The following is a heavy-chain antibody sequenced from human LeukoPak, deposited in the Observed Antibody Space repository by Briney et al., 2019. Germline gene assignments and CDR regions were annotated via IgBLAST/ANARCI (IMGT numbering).Heavy chain of an antibody. J-gene: IGHJ4*02. Sequence: SETLSLTYTVSGGSISSSSYYWGWIRQPPGKGLEWIGSIYYSGSTYYNPSLKSRVTISVDTSKNQFSLKLSSVTAADTAVYYCAEASGYSGSNFDYWGQGTLVTVSS. CDR1: GGSISSSSYY. D-gene: IGHD6-13*01. CDR2: IYYSGST. V-gene: IGHV4-39*01. CDR3: AEASGYSGSNFDY.